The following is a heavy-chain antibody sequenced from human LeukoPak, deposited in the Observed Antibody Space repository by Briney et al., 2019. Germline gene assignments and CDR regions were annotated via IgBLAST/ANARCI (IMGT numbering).Heavy chain of an antibody. CDR1: GGTFSSYA. CDR3: ARCELGIAAAAHYYYYGMDV. D-gene: IGHD6-13*01. CDR2: IIPIFGTA. Sequence: SVKVSCKASGGTFSSYAISWVRQAPGQGLEWMGGIIPIFGTANYAQKFQGRVTITADESTSTAYMELSSLRSEDTAVYYCARCELGIAAAAHYYYYGMDVWGQGTTVTVSS. V-gene: IGHV1-69*13. J-gene: IGHJ6*02.